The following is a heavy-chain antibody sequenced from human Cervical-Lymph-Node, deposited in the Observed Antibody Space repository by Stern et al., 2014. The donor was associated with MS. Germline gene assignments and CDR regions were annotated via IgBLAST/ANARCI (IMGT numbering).Heavy chain of an antibody. J-gene: IGHJ6*02. V-gene: IGHV3-33*01. CDR2: LWYEENKT. CDR3: ARDSRDYLNYYGLDV. Sequence: VQLVESGGGVVQPGRSLRLACATSGFTFSYYGMARVPQAPGKGLEGVALLWYEENKTYYTDSVKGRFTISRDTSKNTLYLQMDNLRAEDTAVYYCARDSRDYLNYYGLDVWGQGTTVTVS. D-gene: IGHD4-17*01. CDR1: GFTFSYYG.